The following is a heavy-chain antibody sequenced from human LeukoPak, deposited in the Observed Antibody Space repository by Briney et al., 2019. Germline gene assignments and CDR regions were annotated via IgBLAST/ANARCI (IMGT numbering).Heavy chain of an antibody. D-gene: IGHD5-12*01. CDR2: LNPQTGDT. CDR1: GYAFSAYY. CDR3: ARDRVISGYDPTVDY. V-gene: IGHV1-2*02. J-gene: IGHJ4*02. Sequence: APVKVSCKASGYAFSAYYMHWVRQAPGQGLEWMGWLNPQTGDTHFAQKFQGRVTMTRDTSISTAYMELSRLRSDDTAVYYCARDRVISGYDPTVDYWGQGTLVTVSS.